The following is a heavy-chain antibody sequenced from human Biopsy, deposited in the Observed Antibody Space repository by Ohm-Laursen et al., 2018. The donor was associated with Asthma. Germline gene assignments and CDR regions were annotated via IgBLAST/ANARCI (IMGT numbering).Heavy chain of an antibody. CDR3: ASDFPKDYVRYNFQF. D-gene: IGHD4-17*01. CDR2: HDHEEGGT. Sequence: VASVKVSCKISGYSLTDLSMHWVRQAPGQGLEWLGGHDHEEGGTVNARRFQGRVTMTEDPSTDTAYMELSSLSSDDTAVYYCASDFPKDYVRYNFQFWGQGTLVTVSS. V-gene: IGHV1-24*01. J-gene: IGHJ4*02. CDR1: GYSLTDLS.